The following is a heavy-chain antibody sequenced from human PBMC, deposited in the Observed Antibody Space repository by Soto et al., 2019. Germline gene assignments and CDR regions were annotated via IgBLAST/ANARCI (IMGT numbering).Heavy chain of an antibody. CDR1: GHSFTAYY. J-gene: IGHJ6*02. D-gene: IGHD3-3*01. CDR2: INPNSGGT. V-gene: IGHV1-2*02. Sequence: QVQLVQSGAEVKKPGASVKVSCKASGHSFTAYYMHWVRQAPGQGLEWMGGINPNSGGTKYAQKFQGRVTMTRDTSSRTVYMELSGLISDDTAVYFCARALILFLICILESYYSGIDVWGQGTTVTVSS. CDR3: ARALILFLICILESYYSGIDV.